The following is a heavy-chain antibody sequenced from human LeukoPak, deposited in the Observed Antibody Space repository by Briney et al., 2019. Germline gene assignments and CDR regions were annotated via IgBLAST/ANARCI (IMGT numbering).Heavy chain of an antibody. CDR1: GLSFTTCW. D-gene: IGHD4-11*01. J-gene: IGHJ4*02. Sequence: GGSLRLSCAASGLSFTTCWMHWVRQAPGEGLVWVSRINGDGSSTNYADSVKGRFTISRDNAKNTLYLQMNSLRAEDTAMYYCARGGSNYGDFYYWGLGTLVTVSS. CDR2: INGDGSST. V-gene: IGHV3-74*01. CDR3: ARGGSNYGDFYY.